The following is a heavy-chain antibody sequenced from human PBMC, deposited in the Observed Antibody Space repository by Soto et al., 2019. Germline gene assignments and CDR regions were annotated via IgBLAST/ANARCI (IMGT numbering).Heavy chain of an antibody. CDR1: GFTFSTYA. V-gene: IGHV3-23*01. D-gene: IGHD3-3*01. CDR3: TRGSGVGRGLDV. Sequence: PGGSLRLSCAASGFTFSTYAMSWVRQAPGKGLEWVSAISGSGGSTYYADSVKGRFTISRDNSKNTLSLLMNSLRAEDTAVYFCTRGSGVGRGLDVWGQGTTVTV. J-gene: IGHJ6*02. CDR2: ISGSGGST.